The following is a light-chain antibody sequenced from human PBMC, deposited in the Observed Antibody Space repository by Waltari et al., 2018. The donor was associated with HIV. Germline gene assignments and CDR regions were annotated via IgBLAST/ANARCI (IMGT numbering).Light chain of an antibody. CDR2: NND. J-gene: IGLJ3*02. CDR1: YSNIGSNT. CDR3: ASWDDKLDGWV. Sequence: QSLLPQPPSASGTPGQRVTISCSGSYSNIGSNTVNWHQQLPGSAPRALIYNNDLRPSGFPDRFSGSKSGTSASLAISVLQSEDQGDYYCASWDDKLDGWVFGGGTRLTVL. V-gene: IGLV1-44*01.